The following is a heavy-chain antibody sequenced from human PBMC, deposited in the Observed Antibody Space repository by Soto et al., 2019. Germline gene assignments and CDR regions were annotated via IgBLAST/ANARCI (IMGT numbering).Heavy chain of an antibody. CDR3: ARALAYTGYAGMDV. D-gene: IGHD5-12*01. Sequence: QVQLVQSGGEVKKPGASVKVSCKASGYTFTIYGINWVRQAPGQGLEWMGWNSPDNGNTNYAQKLQGRVTMTTDTATRTAYMELRSLRSDDAAVYYCARALAYTGYAGMDVWGQGTTVTVSS. J-gene: IGHJ6*02. V-gene: IGHV1-18*01. CDR1: GYTFTIYG. CDR2: NSPDNGNT.